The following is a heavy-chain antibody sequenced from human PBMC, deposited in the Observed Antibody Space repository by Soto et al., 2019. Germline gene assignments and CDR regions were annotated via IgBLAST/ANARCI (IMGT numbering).Heavy chain of an antibody. CDR2: IYWDDDK. CDR1: WFSLRTSGVG. J-gene: IGHJ5*02. V-gene: IGHV2-5*02. Sequence: QITLKASGPTLVKPTQTLTLTCTLSWFSLRTSGVGVGWIRQPPGKALEWLSLIYWDDDKRYSPSLKSRLTISKDTSRNQVVLTLTNLAPRDSATSYCAPKLDCTNGVCRDWCVPWGQGTLVTVSS. CDR3: APKLDCTNGVCRDWCVP. D-gene: IGHD2-8*01.